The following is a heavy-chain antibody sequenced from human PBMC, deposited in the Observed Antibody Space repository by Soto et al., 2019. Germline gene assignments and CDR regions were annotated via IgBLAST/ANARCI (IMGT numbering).Heavy chain of an antibody. Sequence: EVQLVESGGVVVQPGGSLRLSCAASGFTFDDYTMHWVRQAPGKGLEWVSLISWDGGSTYYADSVKGRFTISRDNSKNSLYLQMNSLRTEDTALYYCAKAYSSGPPHYYGMHVWGQGTTVTVSS. CDR2: ISWDGGST. D-gene: IGHD6-19*01. V-gene: IGHV3-43*01. CDR1: GFTFDDYT. CDR3: AKAYSSGPPHYYGMHV. J-gene: IGHJ6*02.